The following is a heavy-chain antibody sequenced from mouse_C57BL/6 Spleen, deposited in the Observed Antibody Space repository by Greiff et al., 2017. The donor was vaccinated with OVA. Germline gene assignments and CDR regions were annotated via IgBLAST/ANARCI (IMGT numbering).Heavy chain of an antibody. Sequence: VQGVESGPELVKPGASVKISCKASGYAFSSSWLNWVKQRPGKGLEWIGRIYPGDGDTNYNGKFKGKATLTADKSSSTAYMQLSSLTSADSAVYFCARKANSLDYWGKGTTLTVSS. CDR2: IYPGDGDT. J-gene: IGHJ2*01. CDR1: GYAFSSSW. D-gene: IGHD3-2*02. CDR3: ARKANSLDY. V-gene: IGHV1-82*01.